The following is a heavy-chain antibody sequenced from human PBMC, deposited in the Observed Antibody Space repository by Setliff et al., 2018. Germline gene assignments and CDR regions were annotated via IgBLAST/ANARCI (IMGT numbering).Heavy chain of an antibody. Sequence: PSETLSLTCIVSGGSIGHYYWNWIRQPPGKGLEWIGYVYTSGTTNYNPSLKSRVTISADTSNNSFSLNLFSVTAADTAVYYCAGRDYSGGDSWGHGTLVTVSS. CDR2: VYTSGTT. J-gene: IGHJ5*01. CDR1: GGSIGHYY. D-gene: IGHD4-4*01. V-gene: IGHV4-4*08. CDR3: AGRDYSGGDS.